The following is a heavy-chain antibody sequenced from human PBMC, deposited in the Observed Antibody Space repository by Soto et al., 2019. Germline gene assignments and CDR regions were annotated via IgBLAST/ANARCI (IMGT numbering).Heavy chain of an antibody. CDR3: ARHYICRGGDCYYYGMDV. V-gene: IGHV5-10-1*01. CDR1: GYSFTKYW. J-gene: IGHJ6*02. CDR2: IDPSDSYI. D-gene: IGHD3-16*01. Sequence: GESLKISCKGSGYSFTKYWISWVRQMPGKGLEWMGRIDPSDSYINYSPSFQGHVAISADKSINTAYLQWSSLRASDTAIYYCARHYICRGGDCYYYGMDVWCQGTTVTVSS.